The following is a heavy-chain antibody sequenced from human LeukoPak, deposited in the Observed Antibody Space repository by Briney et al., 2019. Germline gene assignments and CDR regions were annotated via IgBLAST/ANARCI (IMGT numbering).Heavy chain of an antibody. V-gene: IGHV3-7*01. CDR3: ARDGTAAGLYFDL. CDR1: GFTFSSYS. J-gene: IGHJ4*01. CDR2: IRQDGGEK. D-gene: IGHD6-13*01. Sequence: QPGGSLRLSCAASGFTFSSYSMNWVRQAPGKGLEWVASIRQDGGEKYYVDSVKGRFTISRDNTKNSLYLQMSALRAEDTAVYYCARDGTAAGLYFDLWGQGTLVTVSS.